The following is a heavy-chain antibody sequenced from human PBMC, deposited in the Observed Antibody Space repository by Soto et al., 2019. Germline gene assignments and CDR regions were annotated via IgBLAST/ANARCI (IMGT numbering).Heavy chain of an antibody. CDR2: INCGSGNT. D-gene: IGHD6-19*01. V-gene: IGHV1-3*01. CDR1: GYNFTTYV. J-gene: IGHJ4*02. CDR3: ARGYTSGWTFDL. Sequence: QVQLAQSGAEVKQPGASASVSCKASGYNFTTYVVHWLRQAPGQGPEWMGWINCGSGNTVYSQKFQGRVTFTRDTSATTAYRDLTSLTSGDTAVYYWARGYTSGWTFDLWGRGTLVTDSS.